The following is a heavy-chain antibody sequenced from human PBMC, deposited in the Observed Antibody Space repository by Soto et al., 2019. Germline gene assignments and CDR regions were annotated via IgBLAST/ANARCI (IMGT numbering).Heavy chain of an antibody. CDR2: ISGSGGST. J-gene: IGHJ2*01. CDR3: AKGFGGCSSTSCYERWYFYL. CDR1: GFTFSSYA. V-gene: IGHV3-23*01. D-gene: IGHD2-2*01. Sequence: GGSLRLSCAASGFTFSSYAMSWVRQAPGKGLEWVSAISGSGGSTYYADSVKGRFTISRDNSKNTLYLQMNSLRAEDTAVYYCAKGFGGCSSTSCYERWYFYLWGRGTLVTVSS.